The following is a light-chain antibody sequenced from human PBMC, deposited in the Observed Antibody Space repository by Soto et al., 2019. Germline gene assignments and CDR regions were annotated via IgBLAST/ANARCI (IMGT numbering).Light chain of an antibody. J-gene: IGLJ3*02. CDR2: DDN. V-gene: IGLV1-51*02. CDR1: SSNIGNKY. Sequence: QSALTQPPSVSAAPGQTVTISCFGSSSNIGNKYVSWYQQFPGTAPKLLIYDDNKRPSGIPDRFSGSKSGTSATLGITGLQTGDEADYYCGTWDFRLNVLMFGGGTKLTVL. CDR3: GTWDFRLNVLM.